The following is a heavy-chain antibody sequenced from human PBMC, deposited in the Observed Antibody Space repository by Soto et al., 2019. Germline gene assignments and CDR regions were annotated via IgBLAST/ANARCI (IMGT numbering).Heavy chain of an antibody. CDR3: ARDPNIVLVPXALRSYYYYYGMDV. CDR2: ISSNGGST. J-gene: IGHJ6*02. D-gene: IGHD2-2*01. CDR1: GFTFSSYA. Sequence: SLRLSCAASGFTFSSYAMHWVRQAPGKGLEYVSAISSNGGSTYYANSVKGRFTISRDNSKNTLYLQMGSLRAEDMAVYYCARDPNIVLVPXALRSYYYYYGMDVWGQGTTVTVSS. V-gene: IGHV3-64*01.